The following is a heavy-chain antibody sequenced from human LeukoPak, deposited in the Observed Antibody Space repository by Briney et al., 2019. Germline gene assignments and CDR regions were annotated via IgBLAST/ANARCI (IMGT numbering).Heavy chain of an antibody. Sequence: SETLSLTCTISGDYIGRINYYWGWIRQPPGKGLEWIGEINHSGSTNYNPSLKSRVTISVDTSKNQFSLKLSSVTAADTAVYYCASAYSSGWYFRSYWGQGTLVTVSS. V-gene: IGHV4-39*07. J-gene: IGHJ4*02. CDR1: GDYIGRINYY. D-gene: IGHD6-19*01. CDR3: ASAYSSGWYFRSY. CDR2: INHSGST.